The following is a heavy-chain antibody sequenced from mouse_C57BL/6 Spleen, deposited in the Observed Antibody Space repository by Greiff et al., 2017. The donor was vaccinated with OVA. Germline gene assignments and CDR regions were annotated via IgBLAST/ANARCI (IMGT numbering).Heavy chain of an antibody. D-gene: IGHD1-1*01. CDR1: GFSLSTSGMG. J-gene: IGHJ1*03. Sequence: QVTLKVSGPGILQSSQTLSLTCSFSGFSLSTSGMGVSWIRQPSGKGLEWLAHIYWDDDKRYNPSLKRRLTISKDTSRNQVFLKITSVDTADTATYYCARRSATTVVATYHWYFDVWGTGTTVTVSS. CDR3: ARRSATTVVATYHWYFDV. V-gene: IGHV8-12*01. CDR2: IYWDDDK.